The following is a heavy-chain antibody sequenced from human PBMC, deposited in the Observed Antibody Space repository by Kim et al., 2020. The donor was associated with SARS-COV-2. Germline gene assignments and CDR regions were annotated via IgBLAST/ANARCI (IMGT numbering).Heavy chain of an antibody. CDR3: ARLGGGDSRDYYYNGMDV. CDR2: IYYTGRT. D-gene: IGHD2-21*01. V-gene: IGHV4-59*08. J-gene: IGHJ6*02. Sequence: SETLSLTCTVSGGSISNYYWSWIRQPPGKGLEWIGHIYYTGRTKYNPSLKSRVTISVDTSRNQVSLRVSSVTAADTAVYYCARLGGGDSRDYYYNGMDVWGQGTTVTVSS. CDR1: GGSISNYY.